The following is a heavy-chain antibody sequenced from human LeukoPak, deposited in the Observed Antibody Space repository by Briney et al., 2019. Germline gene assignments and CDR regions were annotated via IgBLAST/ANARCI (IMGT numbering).Heavy chain of an antibody. D-gene: IGHD2-2*02. Sequence: YPSETLSLTCTVSGGSISSSSYYWGWIRQPPGKGLEWIGSIYYSGSTNYNPSLKSRVTISVDKSKNQLSLKLTSVTAADTAVYFCARAIVMAGYCTTTRCYKPFDIWGQGTMVTVSS. CDR2: IYYSGST. CDR1: GGSISSSSYY. V-gene: IGHV4-39*07. J-gene: IGHJ3*02. CDR3: ARAIVMAGYCTTTRCYKPFDI.